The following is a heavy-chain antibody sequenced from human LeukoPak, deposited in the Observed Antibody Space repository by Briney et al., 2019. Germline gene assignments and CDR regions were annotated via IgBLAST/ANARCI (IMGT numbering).Heavy chain of an antibody. CDR1: GFTFSSYS. V-gene: IGHV3-21*01. D-gene: IGHD3-10*01. Sequence: PGGSLRLSCAASGFTFSSYSMNWVRQAPGKGLEWVSSISSSSSYTYYADSVKGRFTISRDNAKNSLYLQMNSLRAEDTAVYYCARDGSGSLDYWGQGTLVTVSS. CDR2: ISSSSSYT. J-gene: IGHJ4*02. CDR3: ARDGSGSLDY.